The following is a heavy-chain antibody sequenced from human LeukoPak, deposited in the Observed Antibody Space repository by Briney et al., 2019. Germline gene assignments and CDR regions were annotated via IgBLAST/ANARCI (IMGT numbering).Heavy chain of an antibody. CDR3: ARDSGYSYGASRISDY. J-gene: IGHJ4*02. CDR2: IYSGGST. CDR1: GFTVSSNY. Sequence: GGSLRLSCAASGFTVSSNYMSWVRQAPGKGLEWVSVIYSGGSTYYADSVKGRFTISRDNSKNTLYLQLNSLRAEDTAVYYCARDSGYSYGASRISDYWGQGTLVTVSS. D-gene: IGHD5-18*01. V-gene: IGHV3-66*02.